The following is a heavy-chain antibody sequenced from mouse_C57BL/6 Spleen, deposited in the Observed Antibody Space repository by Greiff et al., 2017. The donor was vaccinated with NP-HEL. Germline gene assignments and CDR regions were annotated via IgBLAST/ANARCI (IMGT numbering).Heavy chain of an antibody. CDR2: IDPSDSET. J-gene: IGHJ2*01. CDR1: GYTFTSYW. Sequence: QVQLQQPGAELVRPGSSVKLSCKASGYTFTSYWMHWVKQRPIQGLEWIGNIDPSDSETHYNQKFKDKATLTVDKSSSTAYMQLSSLTSEDSAVYYCAREITTVVATNFDYWGQGTTLTVSS. D-gene: IGHD1-1*01. V-gene: IGHV1-52*01. CDR3: AREITTVVATNFDY.